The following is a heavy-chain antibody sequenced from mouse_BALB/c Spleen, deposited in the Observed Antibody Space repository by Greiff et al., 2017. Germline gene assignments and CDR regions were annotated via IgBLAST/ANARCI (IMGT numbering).Heavy chain of an antibody. D-gene: IGHD6-1*01. V-gene: IGHV6-6*02. CDR2: IRLKSNNYAT. CDR1: GFTFSNYW. CDR3: TSSPMDY. J-gene: IGHJ4*01. Sequence: EVHLVESGGGLVQPGGSMKLSCVASGFTFSNYWMNWVRQSPEKGLEWVAEIRLKSNNYATHYAESVKGRFTISRDDSKSSVYLQMNNLRAEDTGIYYCTSSPMDYWGQGTSVTVSS.